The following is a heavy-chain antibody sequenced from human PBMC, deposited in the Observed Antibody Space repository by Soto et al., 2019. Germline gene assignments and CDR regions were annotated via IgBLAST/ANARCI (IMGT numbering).Heavy chain of an antibody. CDR1: GYTFTGYY. CDR3: SREDSQNSLYLQMNSLKTEDTAVYYCARVSLVGPSGGRYFDY. J-gene: IGHJ4*02. D-gene: IGHD3-22*01. Sequence: ASVKASCKASGYTFTGYYMHWVRQAPGQGREWMGWINPNSGGTNYAQKFQGWVTMTRDTSISTANSYTTEYAASVEGRFTISREDSQNSLYLQMNSLKTEDTAVYYCARVSLVGPSGGRYFDYWGQGSQVTSPQ. CDR2: INPNSGGT. V-gene: IGHV1-2*04.